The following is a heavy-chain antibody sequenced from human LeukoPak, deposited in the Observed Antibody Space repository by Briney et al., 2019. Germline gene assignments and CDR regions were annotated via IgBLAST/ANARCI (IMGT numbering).Heavy chain of an antibody. CDR3: AHRPANNWFDP. V-gene: IGHV2-5*01. CDR1: GFSLSTSGVG. Sequence: SGPTLVKPTQTLTLTCTFSGFSLSTSGVGGGWIRQPPGKALEWLALIYWNDDKRYSPSLKSRLTITKDTSKNQVVLTMTNMDPVDTSTYYCAHRPANNWFDPWGQGTLVTVSS. CDR2: IYWNDDK. J-gene: IGHJ5*02.